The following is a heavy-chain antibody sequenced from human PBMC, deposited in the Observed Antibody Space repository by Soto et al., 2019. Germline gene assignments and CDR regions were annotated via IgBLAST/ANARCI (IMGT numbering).Heavy chain of an antibody. J-gene: IGHJ3*02. CDR1: GYSSTSYD. Sequence: ASGKVCCKATGYSSTSYDISWVRQAPGQGLEWMGWISAYNGNTNYAQKLQGRVTMTTDTSTSTAYMELRSLRSDDTAVYYCARDRPRPDYVWGSYRYTHAFGIWGQVTMVTVSS. CDR2: ISAYNGNT. CDR3: ARDRPRPDYVWGSYRYTHAFGI. V-gene: IGHV1-18*01. D-gene: IGHD3-16*02.